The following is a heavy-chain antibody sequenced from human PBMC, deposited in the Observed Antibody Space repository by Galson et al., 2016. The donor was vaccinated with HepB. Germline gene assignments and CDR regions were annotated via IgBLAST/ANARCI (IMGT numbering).Heavy chain of an antibody. CDR3: VRDFGY. Sequence: SLRLSCAASGFTFKTYAMSWVRQAPGKGLEWVSVIDDNGANIYYADSVKGRFTISRDNSDNTLSLQMNRLRAEDTARYYCVRDFGYWGRGTQVTVSS. J-gene: IGHJ4*02. CDR2: IDDNGANI. CDR1: GFTFKTYA. V-gene: IGHV3-23*01.